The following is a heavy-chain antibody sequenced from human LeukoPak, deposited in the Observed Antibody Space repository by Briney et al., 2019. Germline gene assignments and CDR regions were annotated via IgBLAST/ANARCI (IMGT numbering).Heavy chain of an antibody. CDR3: ARVGQWMVRWDAFDI. Sequence: PSQTLYITCTISGGSISSGSYYWSWIRQHPRTFQDRIGYIYYSGSTYYNPSLKSRVTISVDTSKNQFSLKLSSVTAADTAVYYCARVGQWMVRWDAFDIWGQGTMVTVSS. CDR1: GGSISSGSYY. CDR2: IYYSGST. V-gene: IGHV4-31*03. J-gene: IGHJ3*02. D-gene: IGHD6-19*01.